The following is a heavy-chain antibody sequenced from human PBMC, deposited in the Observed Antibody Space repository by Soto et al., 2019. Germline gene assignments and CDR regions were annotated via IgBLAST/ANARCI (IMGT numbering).Heavy chain of an antibody. CDR3: ARDRDELVGIFPYYYGMDV. CDR2: ISSSGRTT. D-gene: IGHD2-21*01. J-gene: IGHJ6*02. Sequence: GGSLRLSCAASGFTFSSYEMNWVRQAPGKRLEWVSYISSSGRTTYYADSVKGRFTISRDNAENSLSLQMNSLRADDTAVYYCARDRDELVGIFPYYYGMDVWGQGTTVTVSS. CDR1: GFTFSSYE. V-gene: IGHV3-48*03.